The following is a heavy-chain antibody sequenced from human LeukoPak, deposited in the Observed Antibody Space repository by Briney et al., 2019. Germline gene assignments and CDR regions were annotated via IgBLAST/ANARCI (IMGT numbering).Heavy chain of an antibody. V-gene: IGHV1-2*02. CDR1: GYTFNDKY. J-gene: IGHJ4*02. D-gene: IGHD3-16*01. Sequence: ASMKVSCKASGYTFNDKYLHWVRQAPGQGLEWMVWINPNRGGTNYAQNFQGRVTMTRDTSISTAYMEVSRLISDDTAVYYCARGGSASFDYWGQGTLVTVPS. CDR2: INPNRGGT. CDR3: ARGGSASFDY.